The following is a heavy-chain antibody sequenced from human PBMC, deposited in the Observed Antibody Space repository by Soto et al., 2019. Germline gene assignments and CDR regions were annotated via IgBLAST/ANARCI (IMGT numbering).Heavy chain of an antibody. Sequence: GGSLRLSCAASGFTFSSYTLGWVRQAPGRGLECVSAISGSGVSTFYADSVKGRFTISRDTSKNTLYLQMNTLTAEDTAVYYCAKDHRIWGRLVEYMDVWGQGTTVTVSS. J-gene: IGHJ6*02. CDR3: AKDHRIWGRLVEYMDV. V-gene: IGHV3-23*01. CDR2: ISGSGVST. CDR1: GFTFSSYT. D-gene: IGHD3-10*01.